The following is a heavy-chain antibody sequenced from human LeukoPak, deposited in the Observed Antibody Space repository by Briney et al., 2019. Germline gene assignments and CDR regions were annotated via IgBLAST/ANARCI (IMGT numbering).Heavy chain of an antibody. CDR1: GFNFTDYA. CDR2: ISDNGGET. Sequence: PGGSLRLSCAASGFNFTDYAMSWVRQAPEKGLEWISTISDNGGETYYADSVKGRFAISRDNSKNTLFLQMNSLRAEDSAVYYCATDRERDPSVYYLVGGQGTLITVSS. J-gene: IGHJ4*02. V-gene: IGHV3-23*01. CDR3: ATDRERDPSVYYLV. D-gene: IGHD3-22*01.